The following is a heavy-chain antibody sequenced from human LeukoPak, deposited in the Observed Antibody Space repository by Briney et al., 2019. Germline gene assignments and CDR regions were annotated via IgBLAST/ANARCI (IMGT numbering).Heavy chain of an antibody. CDR2: IIPIFGTA. Sequence: GASVKVSCKASGGTFSSYAISWVRQAPGQGLEWMGRIIPIFGTANYAQKFQGRVTITADESTSTAYMELSSLRSEDTAVYYCARISEDSGIYYPFDYWGQGTLVTVSS. CDR3: ARISEDSGIYYPFDY. J-gene: IGHJ4*02. V-gene: IGHV1-69*13. D-gene: IGHD1-26*01. CDR1: GGTFSSYA.